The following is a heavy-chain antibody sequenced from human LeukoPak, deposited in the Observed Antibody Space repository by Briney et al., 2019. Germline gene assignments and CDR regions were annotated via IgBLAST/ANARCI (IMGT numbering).Heavy chain of an antibody. CDR2: FYPGDSDA. Sequence: GESLKISCKASGYSFTSYWIAWVRQMPGKGLQWMGIFYPGDSDATYSPSFEGQVTISADKPISTAYLKWSSLKASDTAVYYCARVTGGSPGDYWGQGTLVTVSS. J-gene: IGHJ4*02. CDR3: ARVTGGSPGDY. D-gene: IGHD2-8*02. V-gene: IGHV5-51*04. CDR1: GYSFTSYW.